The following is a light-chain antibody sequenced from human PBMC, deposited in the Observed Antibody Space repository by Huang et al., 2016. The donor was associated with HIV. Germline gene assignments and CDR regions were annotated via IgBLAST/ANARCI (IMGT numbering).Light chain of an antibody. Sequence: EIVMTQSPATLSVSPGERATLSCRASQNIINSLAWYQQKPGQAPRLLIYGASTRAIGIPARFSGSGSGTEFTLTITSLQSEDFAVYYCQQYNNWPPLTFGGGTKVEIK. CDR1: QNIINS. V-gene: IGKV3-15*01. CDR2: GAS. J-gene: IGKJ4*01. CDR3: QQYNNWPPLT.